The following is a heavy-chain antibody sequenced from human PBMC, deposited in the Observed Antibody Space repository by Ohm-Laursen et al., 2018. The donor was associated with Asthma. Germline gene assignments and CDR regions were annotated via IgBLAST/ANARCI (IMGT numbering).Heavy chain of an antibody. Sequence: SLRLSCSASGFTFDDYAMHWVRQAPGKGLEWVSGINWNSGSIGYADSVKGRFTISRDNAKNSLYLQMNSLRAGDTALYYCAKGLSYGDYDFDYWGQGTLVTVSS. D-gene: IGHD4-17*01. J-gene: IGHJ4*02. CDR2: INWNSGSI. CDR1: GFTFDDYA. V-gene: IGHV3-9*01. CDR3: AKGLSYGDYDFDY.